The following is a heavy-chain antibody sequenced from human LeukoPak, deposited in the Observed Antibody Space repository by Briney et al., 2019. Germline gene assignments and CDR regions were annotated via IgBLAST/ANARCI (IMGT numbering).Heavy chain of an antibody. CDR1: GFTFSSYG. J-gene: IGHJ4*02. V-gene: IGHV3-30*02. Sequence: GGSLRLSCAASGFTFSSYGMHWVRQAPGKGLEWATFIQSDGSNKYYADSVRGRFTISRDNSKNTLYLQMNSLRAEDTAVYSCATADSGSLSRPFDYWGQGTLVTVST. CDR3: ATADSGSLSRPFDY. CDR2: IQSDGSNK. D-gene: IGHD3-10*01.